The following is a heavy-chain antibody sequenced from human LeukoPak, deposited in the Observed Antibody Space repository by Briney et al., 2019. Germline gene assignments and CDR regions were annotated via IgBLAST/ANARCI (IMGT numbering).Heavy chain of an antibody. Sequence: GESLKISCKGSGYSFTSYWIGWVRQMPGKGLEWMGIIYPGDSDTRYSPSFQGQVTISADKSISTAYLQWSSLKASDTAMYYCARPYCSGGSCYSEGAEFPLDYWGQGTLVTVSS. D-gene: IGHD2-15*01. J-gene: IGHJ4*02. CDR2: IYPGDSDT. CDR3: ARPYCSGGSCYSEGAEFPLDY. CDR1: GYSFTSYW. V-gene: IGHV5-51*01.